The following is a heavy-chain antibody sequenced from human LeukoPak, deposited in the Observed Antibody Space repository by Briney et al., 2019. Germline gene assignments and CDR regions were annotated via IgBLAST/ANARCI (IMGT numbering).Heavy chain of an antibody. CDR2: IYHSGST. CDR3: ASIPVDTAMVTHDY. V-gene: IGHV4-4*02. D-gene: IGHD5-18*01. CDR1: GGSISSSNW. J-gene: IGHJ4*02. Sequence: PSETLSLTCAVSGGSISSSNWWSWVRQPPGKGLEWIGEIYHSGSTNYNPSLKSRVTISVDKSKNQFSLKLSSVTAADTAVYYCASIPVDTAMVTHDYWGQGTLVTVSS.